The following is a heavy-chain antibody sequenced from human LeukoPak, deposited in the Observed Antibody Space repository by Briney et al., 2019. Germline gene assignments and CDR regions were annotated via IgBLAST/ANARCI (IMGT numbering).Heavy chain of an antibody. CDR3: ARDRGPRTGFMVREAYDY. Sequence: GGSLRLSCAASGFTFSSYSMNWVRQAPGKGLVWVSRINTDGSITNYADSVKGRFSISRDNAKNTLYLQMSSLRAEDTAVYYCARDRGPRTGFMVREAYDYWGQGTLVTVSS. V-gene: IGHV3-74*01. CDR1: GFTFSSYS. D-gene: IGHD3-10*01. J-gene: IGHJ4*02. CDR2: INTDGSIT.